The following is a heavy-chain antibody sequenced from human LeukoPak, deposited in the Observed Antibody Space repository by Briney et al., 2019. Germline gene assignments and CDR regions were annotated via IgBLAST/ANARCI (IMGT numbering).Heavy chain of an antibody. CDR1: GYSFATYW. CDR3: ARLIPYGGNPPLAFDI. D-gene: IGHD4-23*01. CDR2: IYPSDSDT. Sequence: PGESLKISCKGSGYSFATYWIGWVRQMPGKGLEWMGIIYPSDSDTRYSPSFQGQVPISADKSISTAYLQWSSLKASDTAMYYCARLIPYGGNPPLAFDIWGQGTMVTVSS. J-gene: IGHJ3*02. V-gene: IGHV5-51*01.